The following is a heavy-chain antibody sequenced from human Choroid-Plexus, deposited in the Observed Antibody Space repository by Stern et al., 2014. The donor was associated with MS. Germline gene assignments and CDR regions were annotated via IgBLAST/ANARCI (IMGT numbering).Heavy chain of an antibody. D-gene: IGHD2-15*01. CDR1: GFTFSNFG. Sequence: QMQLVQSGGGVAQPGRPLILSCAASGFTFSNFGMHWVRQAPGKGLEWVALISYDGSDKYYADSVKGRFTIFRDNSTNTLYMHMNSLRAEDTAVYYCAKDRQWSTYFFDYWGQGSLVTVSS. V-gene: IGHV3-30*18. J-gene: IGHJ4*02. CDR2: ISYDGSDK. CDR3: AKDRQWSTYFFDY.